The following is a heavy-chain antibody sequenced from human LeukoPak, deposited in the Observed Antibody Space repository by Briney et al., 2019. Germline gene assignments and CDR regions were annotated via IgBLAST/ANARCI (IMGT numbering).Heavy chain of an antibody. CDR1: GHTFTGYY. CDR3: ARSGSYSGPAFDY. J-gene: IGHJ4*02. CDR2: INPNSGAT. D-gene: IGHD1-26*01. Sequence: ASVKVSCKASGHTFTGYYIHWVRQAPGQGLEWMGWINPNSGATNYAQKSQGRVTMTRDTSISTAYMELTSLTSDDTAVYYCARSGSYSGPAFDYWGQGILVTVSS. V-gene: IGHV1-2*02.